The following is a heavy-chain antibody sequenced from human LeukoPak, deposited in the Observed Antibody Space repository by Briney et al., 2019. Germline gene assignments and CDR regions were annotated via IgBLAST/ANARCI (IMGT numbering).Heavy chain of an antibody. J-gene: IGHJ5*02. CDR3: ARDLNRGYSYGSIWFDP. D-gene: IGHD5-18*01. Sequence: ASVKVSCKASGGTFTSYATSWVRQAPGQGLGWRGGIIPIFGTANYAQKFQGRVTITADESTSTAYMELSSLRSEDTAVYYCARDLNRGYSYGSIWFDPWGQGTLVTVSS. V-gene: IGHV1-69*01. CDR2: IIPIFGTA. CDR1: GGTFTSYA.